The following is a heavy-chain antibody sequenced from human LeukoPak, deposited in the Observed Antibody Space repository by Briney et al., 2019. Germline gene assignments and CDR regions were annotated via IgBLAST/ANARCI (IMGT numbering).Heavy chain of an antibody. CDR1: GGSISSSSYY. CDR3: ARQDALVVTAFDY. V-gene: IGHV4-39*01. J-gene: IGHJ4*02. CDR2: IYYSGST. Sequence: PSETLSLTCTVSGGSISSSSYYWGWIRQPPGKGLEWIGSIYYSGSTYYNPSLKSRVTISVDTSKNQFSLKLSSVTAADTAVYYCARQDALVVTAFDYWGQGTLVTVSS. D-gene: IGHD2-21*02.